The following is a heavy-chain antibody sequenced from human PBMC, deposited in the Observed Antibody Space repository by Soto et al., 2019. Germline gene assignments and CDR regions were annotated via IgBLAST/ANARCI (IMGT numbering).Heavy chain of an antibody. D-gene: IGHD3-3*01. CDR2: ISHDGSNT. J-gene: IGHJ6*02. CDR3: ARDGYHDFCSGYEDYYGMDV. CDR1: GFTFNTFS. Sequence: QVQVVESGGGVVQPGRSLRLSCAASGFTFNTFSLHWVRQAPGKGLEWVAMISHDGSNTYYADSVKGRFTISRDNAKNTMYVHMNSLRPEDTAVYYCARDGYHDFCSGYEDYYGMDVWGQGTTVTVS. V-gene: IGHV3-30-3*01.